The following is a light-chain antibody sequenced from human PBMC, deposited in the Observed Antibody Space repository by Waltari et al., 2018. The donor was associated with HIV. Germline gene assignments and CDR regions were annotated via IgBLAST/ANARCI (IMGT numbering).Light chain of an antibody. J-gene: IGKJ1*01. CDR1: QSVSTN. CDR2: GAS. Sequence: VMTQSPATLSVSPGKRATLSCRASQSVSTNLAWYQQKPGQAPKLPIYGASIRATGIPGRFSGSGSGTEFTLTISSLQSEDFAVYYCQQYNNWPPWTFGQGTKVEIE. CDR3: QQYNNWPPWT. V-gene: IGKV3-15*01.